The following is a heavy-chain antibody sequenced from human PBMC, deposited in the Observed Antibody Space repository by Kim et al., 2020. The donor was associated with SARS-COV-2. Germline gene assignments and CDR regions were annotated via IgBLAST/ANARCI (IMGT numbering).Heavy chain of an antibody. V-gene: IGHV4-38-2*02. CDR3: ARSDSIAVAGVDY. CDR1: GYSISSGYY. CDR2: IYHSGST. D-gene: IGHD6-19*01. J-gene: IGHJ4*02. Sequence: SETLSLTCTVSGYSISSGYYWGWIRQPPGKGLEWIGSIYHSGSTYYNPSLKSRVTISVDTSKNQFSLKLSSVTAADTAVYYCARSDSIAVAGVDYWGQGTLVTVSS.